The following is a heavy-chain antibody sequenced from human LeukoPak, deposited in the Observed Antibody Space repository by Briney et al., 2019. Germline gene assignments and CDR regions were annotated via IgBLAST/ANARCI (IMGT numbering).Heavy chain of an antibody. CDR1: GGTFSSYA. V-gene: IGHV1-69*05. J-gene: IGHJ4*02. D-gene: IGHD1-26*01. CDR3: AKDRGVGASYFDY. CDR2: IIPIFGTA. Sequence: GASVKVSCKASGGTFSSYAISWVRQAPGQGLEWMGRIIPIFGTANYAQKFQGRVTITTDESTSTAYMELSSLRSEDTAVYYCAKDRGVGASYFDYWGQGTLVTVSS.